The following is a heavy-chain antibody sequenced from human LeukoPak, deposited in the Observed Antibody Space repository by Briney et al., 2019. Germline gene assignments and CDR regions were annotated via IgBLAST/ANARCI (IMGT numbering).Heavy chain of an antibody. CDR1: GFTFSSYA. CDR2: ISDSGGST. D-gene: IGHD5-12*01. V-gene: IGHV3-23*01. J-gene: IGHJ4*02. Sequence: SGGSLRLSCAASGFTFSSYAIIWVRQAPGKGLEWVSGISDSGGSTYYADSVKGRFTISRDNSKNTLYLQMTSLTVEDTAVYFCARTGCLSSKCYEVGRYFDYWGQGTLVTVSS. CDR3: ARTGCLSSKCYEVGRYFDY.